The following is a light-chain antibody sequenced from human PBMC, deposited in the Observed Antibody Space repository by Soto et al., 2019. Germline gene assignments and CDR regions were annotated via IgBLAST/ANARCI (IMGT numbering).Light chain of an antibody. J-gene: IGKJ1*01. CDR1: QTIGTY. CDR2: DAS. V-gene: IGKV1-39*01. CDR3: QQSYNTPLT. Sequence: IEVTQSPSSLAPSLGDRVTITCRASQTIGTYVNWYRQKSGAAPELLIYDASTLQSGVPSRFRGGASGTDFTLTTSSLQLDDFATYYCQQSYNTPLTFGQGTKVDIK.